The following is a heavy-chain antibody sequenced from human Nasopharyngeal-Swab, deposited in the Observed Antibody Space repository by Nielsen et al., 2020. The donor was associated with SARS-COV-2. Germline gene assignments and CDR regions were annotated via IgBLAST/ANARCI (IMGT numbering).Heavy chain of an antibody. D-gene: IGHD3-22*01. Sequence: LSLTCAASGFTFSSYWMSWVRQAPGKGLEWVANIKQDGSEKCYVDSVKGRFTISRDNAKNSLYLQMNSLRAEDTAVYYCARPVGGYYPEVDDAFDIWGQGTMVTVSS. CDR2: IKQDGSEK. V-gene: IGHV3-7*01. CDR3: ARPVGGYYPEVDDAFDI. CDR1: GFTFSSYW. J-gene: IGHJ3*02.